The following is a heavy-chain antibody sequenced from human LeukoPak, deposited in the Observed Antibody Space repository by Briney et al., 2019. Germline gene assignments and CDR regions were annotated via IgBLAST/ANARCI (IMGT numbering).Heavy chain of an antibody. D-gene: IGHD4-17*01. Sequence: SETLSLTCSVSGDSISRFYWSWVRQPPGKGLEWIGYTGDTNYNPSPKSRVTISLDASKSQFSLKLSSVTAADTAVYCCARDLNGLDGDYGVFDYWGQGALVIVSS. CDR1: GDSISRFY. J-gene: IGHJ4*02. V-gene: IGHV4-59*12. CDR3: ARDLNGLDGDYGVFDY. CDR2: YTGDT.